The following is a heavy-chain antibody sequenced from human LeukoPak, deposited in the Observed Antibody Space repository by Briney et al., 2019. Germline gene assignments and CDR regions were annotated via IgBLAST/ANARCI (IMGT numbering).Heavy chain of an antibody. V-gene: IGHV4-59*01. CDR1: GGSISCYY. Sequence: PSETLSLTCTVSGGSISCYYWSWIRQPPGKGLEWVGHIYYLGSTNYNPSLKSRVTISIDTSKNYFSLKLNSVIAADTAVYYCARDRPGSYWYFDLWGRGTLVTVSS. CDR3: ARDRPGSYWYFDL. D-gene: IGHD3-10*01. J-gene: IGHJ2*01. CDR2: IYYLGST.